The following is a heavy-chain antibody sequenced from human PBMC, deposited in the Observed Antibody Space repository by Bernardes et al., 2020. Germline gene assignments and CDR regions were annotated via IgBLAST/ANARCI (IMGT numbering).Heavy chain of an antibody. Sequence: ASVKVSCKASGYTFTSYGISWVRQAPGQGLEWMGWISAYNGNTNYAQKLQGRVTMTTDTSTSTAYMELRSLRSDDTAVYYCARDRSKLRYFDWLSGSYYGMDVWGQGTTVTVSS. J-gene: IGHJ6*02. CDR1: GYTFTSYG. CDR3: ARDRSKLRYFDWLSGSYYGMDV. D-gene: IGHD3-9*01. CDR2: ISAYNGNT. V-gene: IGHV1-18*01.